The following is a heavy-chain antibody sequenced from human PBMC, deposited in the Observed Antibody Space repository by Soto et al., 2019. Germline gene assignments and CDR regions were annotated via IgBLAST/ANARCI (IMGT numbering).Heavy chain of an antibody. V-gene: IGHV1-69*13. D-gene: IGHD6-13*01. Sequence: SVKVSCKASGGTFSSYAISWVRQAPGQGLEGMGGIIPIFGTTNYAQKFQGRVTITADESTSTGYMELSSLRSEDTAVYYCASAAAGTGTYNWFDPWGQGTLVTVSS. CDR2: IIPIFGTT. CDR1: GGTFSSYA. CDR3: ASAAAGTGTYNWFDP. J-gene: IGHJ5*02.